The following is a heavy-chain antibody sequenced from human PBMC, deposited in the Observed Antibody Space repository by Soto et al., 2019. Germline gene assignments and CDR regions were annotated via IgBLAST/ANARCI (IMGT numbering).Heavy chain of an antibody. D-gene: IGHD3-22*01. V-gene: IGHV3-72*01. Sequence: GGSLRVSCAFSGFTLSDHYIYWVRHAAGKCLGLGCLSRDKAQWYSIPYAASVKVRFTTSRDESKNSVYLQINSLKTEDTAVYSCVRATYFSDSSGYTRCLDYWGQGTLVTVSS. CDR1: GFTLSDHY. CDR2: SRDKAQWYSI. CDR3: VRATYFSDSSGYTRCLDY. J-gene: IGHJ4*02.